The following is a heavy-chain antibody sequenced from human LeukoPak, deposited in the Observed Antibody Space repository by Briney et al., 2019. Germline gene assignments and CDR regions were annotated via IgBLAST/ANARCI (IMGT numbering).Heavy chain of an antibody. CDR3: ASIAVAGTLG. D-gene: IGHD6-19*01. CDR2: IIPIFGTA. V-gene: IGHV1-69*05. Sequence: SVKVSCKASGGTFSSYAISWVRQAPGQGLEWMGRIIPIFGTANYAQKFQGRVTITTDESTSTAYMELSSLRSEGTAVYYCASIAVAGTLGWGQGTLVTVSS. J-gene: IGHJ4*02. CDR1: GGTFSSYA.